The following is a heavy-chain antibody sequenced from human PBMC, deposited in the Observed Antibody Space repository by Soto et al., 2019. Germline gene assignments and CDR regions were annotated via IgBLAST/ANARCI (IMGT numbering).Heavy chain of an antibody. D-gene: IGHD3-10*01. CDR3: LIRGANHKGDWFDP. Sequence: EVQLVESGGGLVQPGGSLKLSCAASGFTFSGSAMHWVRQASGKGLEWVGRIRTKNNGYATAYAASVNGRFTISRDDSKNTAYLQMNTLRTEDTAVYYCLIRGANHKGDWFDPWGQGTLVTVSS. CDR2: IRTKNNGYAT. J-gene: IGHJ5*02. V-gene: IGHV3-73*02. CDR1: GFTFSGSA.